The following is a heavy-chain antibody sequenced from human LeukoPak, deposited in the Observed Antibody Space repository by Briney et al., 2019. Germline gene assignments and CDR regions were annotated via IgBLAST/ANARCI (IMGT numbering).Heavy chain of an antibody. V-gene: IGHV1-69*13. Sequence: SVKVSCKASGVTFNTYAISWVRQAPGQGLEWMGGLIPIFGTPNYAQKFQGRVTITADESTSTAYMELSSLRSEDTAVYYCTTDFYCNDKGCFYFMDVWGKGTTVTVSS. CDR2: LIPIFGTP. D-gene: IGHD2/OR15-2a*01. J-gene: IGHJ6*03. CDR1: GVTFNTYA. CDR3: TTDFYCNDKGCFYFMDV.